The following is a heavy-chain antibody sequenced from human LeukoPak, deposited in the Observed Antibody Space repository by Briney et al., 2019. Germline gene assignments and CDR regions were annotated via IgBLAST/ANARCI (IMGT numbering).Heavy chain of an antibody. Sequence: GGSLRLSCAASGFTFSGSAIHWVRQASGKGLEWVGRIRDKANSYATAYIASVKGRFTIPRDDSKNTAYLQISSLKTEHTAVYYCTRWDCTTTGCYPFDYWGQGTLVTVSS. J-gene: IGHJ4*02. D-gene: IGHD2-2*01. CDR1: GFTFSGSA. V-gene: IGHV3-73*01. CDR3: TRWDCTTTGCYPFDY. CDR2: IRDKANSYAT.